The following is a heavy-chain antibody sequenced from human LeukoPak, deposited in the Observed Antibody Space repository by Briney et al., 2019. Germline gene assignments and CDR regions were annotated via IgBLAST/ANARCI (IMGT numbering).Heavy chain of an antibody. CDR3: AKDGVSYCGGDCYPED. Sequence: GGSLRLSCAASGLTFSSYGMHWVRQAPGKGLEWVALIWYEGNNKYYADSVKVRFTISRDNSKNTRYLQMNSLRAEDTAVYFCAKDGVSYCGGDCYPEDWGQGTLVTVSS. V-gene: IGHV3-30*02. CDR2: IWYEGNNK. CDR1: GLTFSSYG. D-gene: IGHD2-21*02. J-gene: IGHJ4*02.